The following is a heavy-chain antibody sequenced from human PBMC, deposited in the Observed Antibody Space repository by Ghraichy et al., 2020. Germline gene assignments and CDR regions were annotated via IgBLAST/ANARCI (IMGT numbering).Heavy chain of an antibody. CDR1: GFTFSSHG. V-gene: IGHV3-7*01. D-gene: IGHD6-19*01. Sequence: GGSLRLSCAASGFTFSSHGMHWVRQAPGKGLEWVAIINQDGSEKYYVDSVKGRFTISRDNTKNSLVLQMNGLRAEDTAVYYCARSSGWTPDYWGQGTLVTVSS. CDR2: INQDGSEK. J-gene: IGHJ4*02. CDR3: ARSSGWTPDY.